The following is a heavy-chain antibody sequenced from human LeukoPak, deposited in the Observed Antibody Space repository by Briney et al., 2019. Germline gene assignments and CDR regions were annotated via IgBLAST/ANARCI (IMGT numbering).Heavy chain of an antibody. V-gene: IGHV4-59*01. Sequence: PSETLSLTCTVSGGSISGDYWSWIRQPPGKGLEWIGFIYYSGNTNYNPSLKSRVTISVDTSKNQFSLKLSSVTAADTAVYYCVYTSGWTNFYYYGMDVWGQGTTVTVSS. D-gene: IGHD6-19*01. CDR3: VYTSGWTNFYYYGMDV. J-gene: IGHJ6*02. CDR1: GGSISGDY. CDR2: IYYSGNT.